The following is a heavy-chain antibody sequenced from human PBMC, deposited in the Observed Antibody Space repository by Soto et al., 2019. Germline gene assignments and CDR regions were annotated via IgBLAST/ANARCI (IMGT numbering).Heavy chain of an antibody. CDR2: IYYSGST. CDR1: GGSISSGGYY. J-gene: IGHJ3*02. D-gene: IGHD2-2*01. CDR3: ARGGVVVPAATILGAFDI. V-gene: IGHV4-31*02. Sequence: SETLSLTCTVSGGSISSGGYYWSWIRQHPGKGLEWIGYIYYSGSTYYNPSLKSRVTISVDTSKNQFSLKLSSVTAADTAVYYCARGGVVVPAATILGAFDIWGQGTMVTVS.